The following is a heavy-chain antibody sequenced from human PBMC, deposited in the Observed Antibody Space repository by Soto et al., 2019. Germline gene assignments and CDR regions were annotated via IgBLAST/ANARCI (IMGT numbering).Heavy chain of an antibody. Sequence: QMQLVQSGPEVKKPGTSVKVSCKASRLTFSTSAIQWVRQARGQRLEWIGWIVVGTGNTNYAQKFQGRVTITRDMSTSTAYMELSSLRSEDTAVYFCAADPRYTFGYYSFDYWGQGTLVTVSS. CDR1: RLTFSTSA. CDR2: IVVGTGNT. CDR3: AADPRYTFGYYSFDY. J-gene: IGHJ4*02. D-gene: IGHD5-18*01. V-gene: IGHV1-58*02.